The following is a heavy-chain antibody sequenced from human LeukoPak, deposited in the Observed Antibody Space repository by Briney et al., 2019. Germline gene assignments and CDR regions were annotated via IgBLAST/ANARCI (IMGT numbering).Heavy chain of an antibody. D-gene: IGHD3-22*01. J-gene: IGHJ3*02. CDR3: ARAANYYDSSGYYRTRPSDAFDI. V-gene: IGHV4-39*07. Sequence: PSETLSLTCTVSGVSISSSNSYWGWIRQPPGKGLEWIGSIYYSGSTYYNPSLKSRVTISVDTSKNQFSLKLSSVTAADTAVYYCARAANYYDSSGYYRTRPSDAFDIWGQGTMVTVSS. CDR1: GVSISSSNSY. CDR2: IYYSGST.